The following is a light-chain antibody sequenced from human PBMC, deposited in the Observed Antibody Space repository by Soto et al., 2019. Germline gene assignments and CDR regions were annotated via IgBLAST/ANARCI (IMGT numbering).Light chain of an antibody. CDR1: QSISSW. CDR3: QHYNSYPWT. CDR2: KAS. Sequence: DIQMTQSPSTLSASVGDRVTITCRASQSISSWLAWYQRKPGKAPKLLIYKASSLESGVPSRFNGSGSGTEFTLTISSLQPDDFATYYCQHYNSYPWTFGQGTKVEIK. J-gene: IGKJ1*01. V-gene: IGKV1-5*03.